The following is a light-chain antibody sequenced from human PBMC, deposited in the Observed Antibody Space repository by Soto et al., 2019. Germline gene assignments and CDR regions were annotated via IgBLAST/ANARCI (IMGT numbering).Light chain of an antibody. Sequence: QSVLTQPPSSSATPGQWGTISCSGSSSNIGTNYVYWYQQLPGTPPKLLIYKNNERPSVVADRFSGSKSGTSASLTISGLRSKDKADYDCATWDYSLSNFVFGTGTKLTVL. J-gene: IGLJ1*01. CDR1: SSNIGTNY. CDR2: KNN. V-gene: IGLV1-47*01. CDR3: ATWDYSLSNFV.